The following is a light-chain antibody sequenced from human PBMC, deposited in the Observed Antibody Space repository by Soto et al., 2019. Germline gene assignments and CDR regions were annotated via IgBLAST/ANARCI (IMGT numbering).Light chain of an antibody. CDR3: QQYERPPFA. V-gene: IGKV3-20*01. CDR1: QRVSNSY. Sequence: EIVLRQSPGTLSLSPGDRATLSCRASQRVSNSYLAWYQQKPGQAPRLRIYDASTRAAGVPDRVTGGGSGTDFTLTISALEPEDFALYFRQQYERPPFAFGQGTRLEI. CDR2: DAS. J-gene: IGKJ2*01.